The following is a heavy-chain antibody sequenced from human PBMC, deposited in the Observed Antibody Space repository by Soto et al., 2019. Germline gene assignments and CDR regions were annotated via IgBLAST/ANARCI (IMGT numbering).Heavy chain of an antibody. CDR3: TRHWLEAPDHWRVG. CDR1: GFTLGDYA. J-gene: IGHJ4*02. Sequence: PGGSLRLSYTASGFTLGDYAMSGFRQAPGKGLEWVGLIRSKAKSCATGYAASVKGRFTIARDDSKNTAYLQMNSLRTEDTAVYYCTRHWLEAPDHWRVGWGQGTLVTVSS. CDR2: IRSKAKSCAT. D-gene: IGHD5-12*01. V-gene: IGHV3-73*01.